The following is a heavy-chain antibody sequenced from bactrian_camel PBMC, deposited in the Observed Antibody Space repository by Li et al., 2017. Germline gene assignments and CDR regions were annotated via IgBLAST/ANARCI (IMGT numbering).Heavy chain of an antibody. CDR2: VDSDGGSP. D-gene: IGHD2*01. Sequence: HVQLVESGGGLVQPGGSLRLSCAASGFTFNKYGMNWVRQAPGKGLEWISGVDSDGGSPSYANSLKGRFSISKDNARNWLDLQMDSLEPGDTARYYCAADRRRHGPPSLRPGDYSVWGQGTQVTVS. J-gene: IGHJ4*01. V-gene: IGHV3S26*01. CDR1: GFTFNKYG. CDR3: AADRRRHGPPSLRPGDYSV.